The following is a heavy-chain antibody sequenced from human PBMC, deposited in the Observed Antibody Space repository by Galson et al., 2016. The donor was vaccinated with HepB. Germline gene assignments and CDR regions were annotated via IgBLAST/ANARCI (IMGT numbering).Heavy chain of an antibody. CDR3: ASSGRYLDWLLER. J-gene: IGHJ4*02. Sequence: SVKVSCKASGYTFSGYYIHWVRQAPGQGLEYMGWINPNSGGTNSAQNFQGRVTMTRDTSIRTAYMELRTLRSDDTAVYYCASSGRYLDWLLERWGQGTLVTVSS. V-gene: IGHV1-2*02. D-gene: IGHD3-9*01. CDR1: GYTFSGYY. CDR2: INPNSGGT.